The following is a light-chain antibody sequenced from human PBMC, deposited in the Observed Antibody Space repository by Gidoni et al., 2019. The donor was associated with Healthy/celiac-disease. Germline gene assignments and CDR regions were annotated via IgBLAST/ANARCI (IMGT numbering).Light chain of an antibody. CDR3: QQRSNWLSIT. V-gene: IGKV3-11*01. CDR2: DAA. J-gene: IGKJ5*01. Sequence: ELVLPQPPATLSLSPGERATLSCRASQSVSSYLAWYQQKPGQAPRLLIYDAANRATGIPARFSGSGSGTDFTLTISSREPEDFAVYYCQQRSNWLSITFGQGTRLEIK. CDR1: QSVSSY.